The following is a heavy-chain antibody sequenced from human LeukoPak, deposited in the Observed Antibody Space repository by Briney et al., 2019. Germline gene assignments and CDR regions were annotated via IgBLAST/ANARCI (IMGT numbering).Heavy chain of an antibody. CDR2: VKRKSAAETT. CDR1: VLSISNDW. D-gene: IGHD3-10*01. Sequence: PGGSLRLSCAASVLSISNDWMSWVRQPPGRGREGVAGVKRKSAAETTDYAAPVKGRCTISRDDSKKTLYLQMNSLKTEDTAVYYCTLIQGWGSGSYYRDFWGQGTLVTVSS. J-gene: IGHJ4*02. V-gene: IGHV3-15*01. CDR3: TLIQGWGSGSYYRDF.